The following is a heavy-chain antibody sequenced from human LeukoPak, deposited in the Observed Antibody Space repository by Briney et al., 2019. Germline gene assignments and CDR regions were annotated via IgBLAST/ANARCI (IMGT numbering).Heavy chain of an antibody. CDR1: GGSFSGYY. CDR2: INHSGST. Sequence: SETLSLTCAVYGGSFSGYYWSWIRQPPGKGLEWIGEINHSGSTNYNPSLKSRVTISVDTSKNQFSLKLSSVTAADTAVYYCARDGGTRYCSGGSCYSRPGPIYWGQGTLVTVSS. D-gene: IGHD2-15*01. J-gene: IGHJ4*02. V-gene: IGHV4-34*01. CDR3: ARDGGTRYCSGGSCYSRPGPIY.